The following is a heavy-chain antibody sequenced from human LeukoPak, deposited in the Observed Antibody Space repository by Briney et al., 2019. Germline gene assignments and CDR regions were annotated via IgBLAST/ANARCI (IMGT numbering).Heavy chain of an antibody. D-gene: IGHD3-16*01. J-gene: IGHJ4*02. CDR3: TTSPGDPFDY. CDR1: GYTFTGFH. V-gene: IGHV1-2*02. Sequence: ASVKVSCKASGYTFTGFHIHWVRQAPGQGLEYMGWINPNSGDTNYAQKFQGRVTMTRDTPISTAYMELSSLRFDDTAVYYCTTSPGDPFDYWGQGTWSPSPQ. CDR2: INPNSGDT.